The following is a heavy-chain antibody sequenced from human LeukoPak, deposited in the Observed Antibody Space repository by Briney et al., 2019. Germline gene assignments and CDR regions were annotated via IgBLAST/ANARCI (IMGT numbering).Heavy chain of an antibody. CDR2: IYYSGST. CDR3: ATGVPAAIDGWFDP. Sequence: PSETLSLTCTVSGGSISSYYWGWIRQPPGKGLEWIGSIYYSGSTYYNPSLKSRVTISVDTSKNQFSLKLSSVTAADTAVYYCATGVPAAIDGWFDPWGQGTLVTVSS. CDR1: GGSISSYY. V-gene: IGHV4-39*01. J-gene: IGHJ5*02. D-gene: IGHD2-2*01.